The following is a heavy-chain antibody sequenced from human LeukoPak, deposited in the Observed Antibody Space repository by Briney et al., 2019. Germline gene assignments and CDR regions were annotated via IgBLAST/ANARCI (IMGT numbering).Heavy chain of an antibody. J-gene: IGHJ4*02. V-gene: IGHV3-20*04. CDR3: AGEDDGSERDYTVFDY. D-gene: IGHD3-3*01. CDR2: INWNGGRR. Sequence: GGSLRLSCAASGFTFDDYGMSWVRQVPGKGLEWVSSINWNGGRRDYADSVKGRFTISRDNAKNSLYLQMNSLKAEDTAMYYCAGEDDGSERDYTVFDYWGQGTLVTVSS. CDR1: GFTFDDYG.